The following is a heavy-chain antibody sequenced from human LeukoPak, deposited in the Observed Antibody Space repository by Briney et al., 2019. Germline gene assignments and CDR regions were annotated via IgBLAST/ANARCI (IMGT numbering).Heavy chain of an antibody. CDR3: ARSVLLWFGELITNWFDP. CDR2: INHSGST. Sequence: PSETLSLTCAVYGGSFSGYYWSWIRQPPGKGLEWIGEINHSGSTNYNPSLKGRVTISVDTSKNRFSLKLSSVTAADTAVYYCARSVLLWFGELITNWFDPWGQGTLVTVSS. CDR1: GGSFSGYY. J-gene: IGHJ5*02. D-gene: IGHD3-10*01. V-gene: IGHV4-34*01.